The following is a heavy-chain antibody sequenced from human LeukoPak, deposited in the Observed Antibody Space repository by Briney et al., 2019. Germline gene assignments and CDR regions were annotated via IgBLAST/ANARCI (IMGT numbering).Heavy chain of an antibody. Sequence: GGSLRLSCAASGFTFSDYYMSWLRQATGKGLEGVSYISCSGSTILYADSVKGRFPISRDNAKNSLYLQMNSLRAEDTAVYYFGRGGAMVINYWGQGTLVTVSS. CDR1: GFTFSDYY. CDR3: GRGGAMVINY. J-gene: IGHJ4*02. V-gene: IGHV3-11*01. D-gene: IGHD5-18*01. CDR2: ISCSGSTI.